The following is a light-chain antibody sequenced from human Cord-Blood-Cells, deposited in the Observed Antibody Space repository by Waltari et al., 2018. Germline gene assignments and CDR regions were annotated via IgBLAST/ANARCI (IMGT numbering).Light chain of an antibody. CDR3: YSTDSSGNHRGV. J-gene: IGLJ1*01. CDR2: EDS. V-gene: IGLV3-10*01. Sequence: SYELTQPPSVSVSPGQTARITCSGAALPKKNAYCYQQKSGQAPVLVIYEDSKRPSGIPDRFSGSSSGTMATLTISGAQVEDEADYYCYSTDSSGNHRGVFGTGTKVTVL. CDR1: ALPKKN.